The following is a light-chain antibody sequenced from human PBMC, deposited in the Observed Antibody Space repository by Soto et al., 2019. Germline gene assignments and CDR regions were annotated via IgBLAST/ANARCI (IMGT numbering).Light chain of an antibody. J-gene: IGLJ2*01. V-gene: IGLV2-14*01. Sequence: QSALTQPASVSGSPGQSITISCTGTSSDVGGYNYVSWYQQHPGKAPKLVIYEVTKRPSGVSNRFSGSKSGNTASLTISGLQAEDETDYYRSSYTSTNHVVFGGGTQLTVL. CDR3: SSYTSTNHVV. CDR1: SSDVGGYNY. CDR2: EVT.